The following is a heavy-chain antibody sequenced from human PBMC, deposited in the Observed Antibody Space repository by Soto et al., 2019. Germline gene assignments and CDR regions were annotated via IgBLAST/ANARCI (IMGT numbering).Heavy chain of an antibody. V-gene: IGHV3-33*01. D-gene: IGHD6-6*01. J-gene: IGHJ6*04. CDR3: ARDGSSLSGQYHHYGMVC. Sequence: GRALRLSCAASGFTFSSYGMHWVRQAPGKRLEWVALIWSDGSNKYYADSVKGRFTISRENSKHTLYLQMPSLRAEDTAVYYCARDGSSLSGQYHHYGMVCWGRGTPV. CDR1: GFTFSSYG. CDR2: IWSDGSNK.